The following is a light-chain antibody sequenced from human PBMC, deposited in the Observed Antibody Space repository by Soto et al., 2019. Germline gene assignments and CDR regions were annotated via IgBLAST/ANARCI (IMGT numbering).Light chain of an antibody. Sequence: QSVLTQPPSASGSPGQSVTISCTGTSSDVGKYDYVSWFQHHPGKAPKLIIYEVSKRPSGVPDRFYGSKSGSTASLTVSGLQTEDEADYYCNSYVAGSNVFETVTKVTV. CDR3: NSYVAGSNV. CDR1: SSDVGKYDY. CDR2: EVS. J-gene: IGLJ1*01. V-gene: IGLV2-8*01.